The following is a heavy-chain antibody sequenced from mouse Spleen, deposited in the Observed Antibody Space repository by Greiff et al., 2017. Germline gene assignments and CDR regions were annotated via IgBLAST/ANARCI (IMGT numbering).Heavy chain of an antibody. Sequence: QVQLKETGPGLVAPSQSLSITCTVSGFSLTSYGVHWVRQPPGKGLEWLVVIWSDGSTNYNSALKSRLSISKDNSKSQVFLKMNSLQTDDTAMYYCARHGFYYYGSPYWYFDVWGAGTTVTVSS. CDR2: IWSDGST. J-gene: IGHJ1*01. CDR3: ARHGFYYYGSPYWYFDV. V-gene: IGHV2-6-1*01. D-gene: IGHD1-1*01. CDR1: GFSLTSYG.